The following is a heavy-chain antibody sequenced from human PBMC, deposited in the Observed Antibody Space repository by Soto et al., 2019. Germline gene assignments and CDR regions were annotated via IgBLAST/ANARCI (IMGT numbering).Heavy chain of an antibody. CDR2: ITPIFGTA. J-gene: IGHJ5*02. CDR3: ARDRGDIVVVPAAMRKLYWFDP. D-gene: IGHD2-2*01. CDR1: GGTFSSYA. V-gene: IGHV1-69*13. Sequence: ASVKVSCKASGGTFSSYAISWVRQAPGQGLEWMGGITPIFGTANYAQKFQGRVTITADESTSTAYMELSSLRSEDTAVYYCARDRGDIVVVPAAMRKLYWFDPWGQGTLVTVSS.